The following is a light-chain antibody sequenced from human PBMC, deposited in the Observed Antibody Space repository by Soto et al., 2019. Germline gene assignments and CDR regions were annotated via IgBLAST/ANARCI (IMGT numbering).Light chain of an antibody. V-gene: IGKV3-15*01. J-gene: IGKJ2*01. CDR2: GAS. CDR1: QSVSSN. Sequence: EIFLTQSPDTLSLSPGERATLSCRASQSVSSNLAWYQQKPGQAPRLLIYGASTRATGIPARFSGSGSGTEFTLTISSLQSEDFAIYYCQHLNNWPSYTFGQGTKVDIK. CDR3: QHLNNWPSYT.